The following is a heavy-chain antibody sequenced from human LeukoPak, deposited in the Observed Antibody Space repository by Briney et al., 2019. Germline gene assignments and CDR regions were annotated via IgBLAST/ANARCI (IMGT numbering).Heavy chain of an antibody. J-gene: IGHJ1*01. CDR1: GGSISSGGYS. Sequence: PSETLSLTCAVSGGSISSGGYSWSWIRQPPGKGLEWIGYIYHSGSTYYNPSLKSRVTISVDRSKNQFSLKLSSVTAADTAVYYCARGFMGYFQHWGQGTLVTVSS. D-gene: IGHD3-10*01. CDR3: ARGFMGYFQH. V-gene: IGHV4-30-2*01. CDR2: IYHSGST.